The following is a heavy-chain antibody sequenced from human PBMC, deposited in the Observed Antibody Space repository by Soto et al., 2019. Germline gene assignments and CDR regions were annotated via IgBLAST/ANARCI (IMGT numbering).Heavy chain of an antibody. V-gene: IGHV4-39*01. Sequence: PSETLSLTCTVSGGSISSSSYYWGWIRQPPGKGLEWIGSIYYSGSTYYNPSLKSRVTISVDTSKNQFSLKLSSVTAADTAVYYCARRVYSSSSLMYWFDPWGQGTLVTVSS. CDR2: IYYSGST. D-gene: IGHD6-6*01. J-gene: IGHJ5*02. CDR1: GGSISSSSYY. CDR3: ARRVYSSSSLMYWFDP.